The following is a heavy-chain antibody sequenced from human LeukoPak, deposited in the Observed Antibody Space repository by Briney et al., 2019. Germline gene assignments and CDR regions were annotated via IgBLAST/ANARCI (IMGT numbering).Heavy chain of an antibody. Sequence: GASVKVSCKASGYTFTGYYMHWVRQAPGQGLEWMGWINPNSGGTNYAQKFQGRVTMTRDTSISTAYMELSRLRSDDTAVYYCARDRIAAAGTGSYYFDYWGQGTLVTVSS. CDR1: GYTFTGYY. CDR2: INPNSGGT. D-gene: IGHD6-13*01. V-gene: IGHV1-2*02. J-gene: IGHJ4*02. CDR3: ARDRIAAAGTGSYYFDY.